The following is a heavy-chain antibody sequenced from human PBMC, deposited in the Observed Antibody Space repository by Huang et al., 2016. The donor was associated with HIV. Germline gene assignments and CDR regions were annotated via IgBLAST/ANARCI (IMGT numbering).Heavy chain of an antibody. CDR3: TTKYYGGRSYRHEQWFDP. Sequence: EVQLLESGGGLVQPGGSLRLSCAASGFTCSGYAMSWFRQALGQGLGWVSRISGCCGGTYYSDSVKCRFTISRANAKNTLYLQKNSLIAADTDVCFCTTKYYGGRSYRHEQWFDPSSQAHLITVSS. CDR2: ISGCCGGT. V-gene: IGHV3-23*01. D-gene: IGHD3-10*01. CDR1: GFTCSGYA. J-gene: IGHJ5*02.